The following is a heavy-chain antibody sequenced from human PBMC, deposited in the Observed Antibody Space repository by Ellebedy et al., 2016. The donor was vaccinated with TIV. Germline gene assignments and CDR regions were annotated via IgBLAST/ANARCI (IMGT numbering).Heavy chain of an antibody. CDR2: INPSGDST. D-gene: IGHD3-10*01. V-gene: IGHV1-46*01. J-gene: IGHJ4*02. Sequence: ASVKVSCKASGYTFTSFYMHWVRQAPGQGLEWMGLINPSGDSTSYAQKFQGRVTMTRDTSTSTVHMELSSLRSEDTAVYYCAREDTGSYYMKGDYWGQGTLVTVSS. CDR3: AREDTGSYYMKGDY. CDR1: GYTFTSFY.